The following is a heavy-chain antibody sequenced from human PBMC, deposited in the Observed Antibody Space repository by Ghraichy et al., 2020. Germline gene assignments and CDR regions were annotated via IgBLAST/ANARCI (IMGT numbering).Heavy chain of an antibody. CDR3: GRDPAWGAIDF. D-gene: IGHD7-27*01. V-gene: IGHV3-7*03. Sequence: GESLNISCAASGFRFRDSWMTWVRQAPGKGLEWVADMSPDGSRKMYVDSVKGRFTVSRDNAKNSLFLQMNSLRAEDTAVYYCGRDPAWGAIDFWGQGTLVTVSS. J-gene: IGHJ4*02. CDR1: GFRFRDSW. CDR2: MSPDGSRK.